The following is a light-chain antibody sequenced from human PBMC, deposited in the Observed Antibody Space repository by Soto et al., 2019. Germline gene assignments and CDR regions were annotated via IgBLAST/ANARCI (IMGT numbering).Light chain of an antibody. CDR1: QSISSW. Sequence: DIQMTQSPSSLSASVGDRVTITCQASQSISSWLTWYQQKPGKAPKLLIYKASTLKSGVPSRFSGSGSGTEFTLTISSLQPDDFATYYCQQLNSYPRITFGQGTRLEN. J-gene: IGKJ5*01. CDR2: KAS. CDR3: QQLNSYPRIT. V-gene: IGKV1-5*03.